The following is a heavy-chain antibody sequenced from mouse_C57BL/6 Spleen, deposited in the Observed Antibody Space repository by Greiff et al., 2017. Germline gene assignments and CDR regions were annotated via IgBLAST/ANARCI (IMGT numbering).Heavy chain of an antibody. CDR3: AREGDYGSSPFYWYFDV. J-gene: IGHJ1*03. CDR1: GFTFSSYA. D-gene: IGHD1-1*01. Sequence: EVQLVESGGGLVKPGGSLKLSCAASGFTFSSYAMSWVRQTPEKRLEWVATLSDGGSYTYYPDNVKGRFTISRDNAKNNLYLQMSHLKSEDTAMYYCAREGDYGSSPFYWYFDVWGTGTTVTVSS. CDR2: LSDGGSYT. V-gene: IGHV5-4*01.